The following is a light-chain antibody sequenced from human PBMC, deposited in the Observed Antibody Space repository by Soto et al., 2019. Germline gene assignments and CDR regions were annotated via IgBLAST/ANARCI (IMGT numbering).Light chain of an antibody. CDR2: STN. CDR3: VLYMGGGIWV. V-gene: IGLV8-61*01. J-gene: IGLJ3*02. CDR1: SGSVSTNYY. Sequence: QTVVTQEPSFSVSPGRTVTLTYGLSSGSVSTNYYPSWYQQTPGQAPRTLIYSTNTRSSGVPDRFSGSILGNKAALTITGAQTDDESDYYCVLYMGGGIWVFGGGTKLTVL.